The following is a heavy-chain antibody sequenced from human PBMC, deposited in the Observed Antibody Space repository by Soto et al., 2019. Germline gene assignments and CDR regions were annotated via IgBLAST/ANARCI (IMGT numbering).Heavy chain of an antibody. J-gene: IGHJ3*02. CDR2: FDPEDGEK. CDR1: GYTLTELS. V-gene: IGHV1-24*01. D-gene: IGHD3-3*01. CDR3: ATTYYDFWSGALTGDAFDI. Sequence: GASVKVSCKVSGYTLTELSMHWVRQAPGGGPEWMGGFDPEDGEKIYAQKFQGGVTMTEDTSTDTAYMELSSLRSEDTAVYYCATTYYDFWSGALTGDAFDIWGQGTMVTVSS.